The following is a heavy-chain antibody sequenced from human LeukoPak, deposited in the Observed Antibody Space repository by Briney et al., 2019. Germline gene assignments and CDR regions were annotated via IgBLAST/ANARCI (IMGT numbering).Heavy chain of an antibody. CDR3: AREYAGSMSRWFDP. J-gene: IGHJ5*02. V-gene: IGHV4-4*07. Sequence: SETPSLTCTVSGGSISSYYWSWIRQPAGKGLEWIGRIHSSGSTNQNPSLKSRVTMSVDTSKNQFSLKLSSVTAADTAVYYCAREYAGSMSRWFDPWGQGTLVTVSS. D-gene: IGHD3-10*01. CDR1: GGSISSYY. CDR2: IHSSGST.